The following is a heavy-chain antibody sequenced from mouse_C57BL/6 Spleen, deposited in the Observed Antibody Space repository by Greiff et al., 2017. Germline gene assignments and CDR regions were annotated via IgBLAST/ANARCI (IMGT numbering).Heavy chain of an antibody. CDR2: ISSGGDYI. V-gene: IGHV5-9-1*02. CDR1: GFTFSSYA. Sequence: EVQGVESGEGLVKPGGSLKLSCAASGFTFSSYAMSWVRQTPEKRLEWVAYISSGGDYIYYADTVKGRFTISRDTARNTLYLQISSLKSEDTAMYYCTRDKYGTPDYWGQGTTLTVSS. CDR3: TRDKYGTPDY. J-gene: IGHJ2*01. D-gene: IGHD1-1*01.